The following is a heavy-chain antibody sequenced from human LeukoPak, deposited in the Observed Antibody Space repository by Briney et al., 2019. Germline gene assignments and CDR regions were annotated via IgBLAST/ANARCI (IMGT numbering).Heavy chain of an antibody. CDR3: ARGSSYSGHSSNDY. J-gene: IGHJ4*02. CDR1: GYTFTSYG. Sequence: ASVMVSCKASGYTFTSYGISWVRQAPGQGLEGMGWISAYNGNTNYAQKLQGRVTMTTDTSTNTAYMELRSLRSDDTAVYYCARGSSYSGHSSNDYWGQGTLVTVSS. CDR2: ISAYNGNT. V-gene: IGHV1-18*01. D-gene: IGHD5-18*01.